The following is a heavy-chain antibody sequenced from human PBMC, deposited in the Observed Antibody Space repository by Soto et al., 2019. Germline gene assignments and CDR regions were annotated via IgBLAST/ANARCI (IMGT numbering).Heavy chain of an antibody. J-gene: IGHJ5*02. CDR1: GFTFSSYA. CDR2: ISGSGGST. V-gene: IGHV3-23*01. Sequence: GGSLRLSCAASGFTFSSYAMSWVRQAPGKGLEWVSAISGSGGSTYYADSVKGRFTISRDNSKNTLYLQMNSPRAEDTAVYYCAKSDVDYVTNWFDPWGQGTLVTVSS. CDR3: AKSDVDYVTNWFDP. D-gene: IGHD4-17*01.